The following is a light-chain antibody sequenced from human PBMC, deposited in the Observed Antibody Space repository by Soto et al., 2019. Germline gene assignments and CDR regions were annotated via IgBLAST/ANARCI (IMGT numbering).Light chain of an antibody. V-gene: IGKV3-15*01. J-gene: IGKJ5*01. CDR1: QSISSL. CDR2: GAS. Sequence: EIVLTQSPAILSVSPGERATLSCRASQSISSLLAWYQQKRGQAPRLLIYGASTRATGIPARFSGSGSGTDFTLTISSLQSEDFAVYYCQQYYDWPITFGQGTRLE. CDR3: QQYYDWPIT.